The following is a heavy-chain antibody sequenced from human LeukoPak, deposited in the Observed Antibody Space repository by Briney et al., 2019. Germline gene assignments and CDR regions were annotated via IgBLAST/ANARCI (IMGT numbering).Heavy chain of an antibody. Sequence: SETLSLTCAVSGYSISSGYYWGWIRQPPGMGLQWIGSIYHSGSTYYNPSLKSRVTISVDTSKNQFSLKLSSVTAADTAVYYCARRNVLMITFEGVIFQHFDYWGQGTLVTVSS. CDR2: IYHSGST. CDR3: ARRNVLMITFEGVIFQHFDY. D-gene: IGHD3-16*02. V-gene: IGHV4-38-2*01. J-gene: IGHJ4*02. CDR1: GYSISSGYY.